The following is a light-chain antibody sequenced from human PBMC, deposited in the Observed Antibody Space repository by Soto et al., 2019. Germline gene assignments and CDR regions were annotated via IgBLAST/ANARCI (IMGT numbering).Light chain of an antibody. J-gene: IGKJ1*01. V-gene: IGKV3-20*01. CDR3: QQYGGSPQT. CDR1: QSVSKY. Sequence: DIVLTQSPGTLALSPGEGATLSCRASQSVSKYLAWYQQKPGQAPRLLIYGASSRATGIPDSFSGSGSGTDFTLTISRLEPEDFAVYYCQQYGGSPQTFGQGTKVAIK. CDR2: GAS.